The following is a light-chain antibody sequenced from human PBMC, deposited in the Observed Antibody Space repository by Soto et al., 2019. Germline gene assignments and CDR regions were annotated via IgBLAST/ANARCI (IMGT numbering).Light chain of an antibody. J-gene: IGKJ3*01. CDR2: DAS. CDR1: QSVSSY. CDR3: RQRSNLFT. V-gene: IGKV3-11*01. Sequence: EIVLTQSPATLSLSPEERATLSCRASQSVSSYLAWYQQKPGQAPRLLIYDASNRATGIPARFSGSGSGTDFTLTISSLEPEDFAVYYCRQRSNLFTFGPGTKVDIK.